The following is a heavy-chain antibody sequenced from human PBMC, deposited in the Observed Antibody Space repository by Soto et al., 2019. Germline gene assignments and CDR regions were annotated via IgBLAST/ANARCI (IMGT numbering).Heavy chain of an antibody. Sequence: QVQLVQSGAEVKKPGSSVKVSCRASGGTFNNYVINWVRQAPGQALEWMAGIIPIFGTPNYAQKFQGRVTITADKSTSTAYMELNSLRSEDTAVYYCAGRCDGTNCLAHFDYWGQGTLVTVSS. CDR1: GGTFNNYV. J-gene: IGHJ4*02. CDR2: IIPIFGTP. CDR3: AGRCDGTNCLAHFDY. D-gene: IGHD2-2*01. V-gene: IGHV1-69*06.